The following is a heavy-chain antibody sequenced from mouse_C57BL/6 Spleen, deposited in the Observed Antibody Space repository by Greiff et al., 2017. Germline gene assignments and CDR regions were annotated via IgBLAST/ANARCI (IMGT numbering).Heavy chain of an antibody. V-gene: IGHV1-61*01. Sequence: VQLQQSGAELVRPGSSVKLSCKASGYTFTSYWMDWVKQRPGQGLEWIGNIYPSDSETHYNQKFKDKATLTVDKSSSTAYMQLSSLTSEDSAVYYCARDWDGAMDYWGQGTSVTVSS. CDR2: IYPSDSET. D-gene: IGHD4-1*01. J-gene: IGHJ4*01. CDR1: GYTFTSYW. CDR3: ARDWDGAMDY.